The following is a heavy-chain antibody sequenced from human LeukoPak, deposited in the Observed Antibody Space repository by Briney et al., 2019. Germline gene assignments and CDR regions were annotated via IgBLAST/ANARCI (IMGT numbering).Heavy chain of an antibody. CDR3: ARSGDYERDYYYYYMDV. J-gene: IGHJ6*03. D-gene: IGHD4-17*01. V-gene: IGHV1-69*06. CDR2: IIPIFGTA. Sequence: EASVKVSCKASGGTFSSYAISWVRQAPGQGLEWMGGIIPIFGTANYAQKSQGRVTITADKSTSTAYMELSSLRSEDTAVYYCARSGDYERDYYYYYMDVWGKGTTVTVSS. CDR1: GGTFSSYA.